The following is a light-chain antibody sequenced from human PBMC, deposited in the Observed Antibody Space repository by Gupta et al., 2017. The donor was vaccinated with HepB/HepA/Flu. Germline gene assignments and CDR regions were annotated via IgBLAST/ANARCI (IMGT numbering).Light chain of an antibody. CDR1: QDINSY. J-gene: IGKJ5*01. Sequence: DIQLTQSPSFLSASVGDRVTITCRASQDINSYLIWYQQKPGKAPNFLIYTASTLQGGVPSRFSGSGSGTEFTLTISSLQPEDFATYYCQQFNSYPITFGQGTRLDIK. V-gene: IGKV1-9*01. CDR3: QQFNSYPIT. CDR2: TAS.